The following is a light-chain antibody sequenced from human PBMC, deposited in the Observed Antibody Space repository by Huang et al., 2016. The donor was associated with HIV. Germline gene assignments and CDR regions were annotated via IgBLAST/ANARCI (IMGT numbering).Light chain of an antibody. J-gene: IGKJ1*01. CDR2: KAS. V-gene: IGKV1-5*03. CDR3: QQYNSYSA. Sequence: DIQMTQSPSTLSASVGDRVIITCRASQTISNWLAWYQQKPGKAPKLLIDKASTLESGVPSRFSGSGSGTEFTLTISSLQPDDFATYYCQQYNSYSAFGQGTKVEIK. CDR1: QTISNW.